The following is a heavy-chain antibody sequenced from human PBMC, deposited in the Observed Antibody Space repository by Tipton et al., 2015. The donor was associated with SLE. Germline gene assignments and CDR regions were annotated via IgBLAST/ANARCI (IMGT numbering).Heavy chain of an antibody. V-gene: IGHV4-34*01. CDR1: GGSFSGYY. CDR3: ARSTDYHGSGSYLDY. Sequence: TLSLTCAVYGGSFSGYYWSWIRQPPGKGLEWIGSIYYSGSTYYNPSLKSRVTISVDTSKNQFSLKLSSVTAADTAVYYCARSTDYHGSGSYLDYWGQGTLVTVSS. CDR2: IYYSGST. D-gene: IGHD3-10*01. J-gene: IGHJ4*02.